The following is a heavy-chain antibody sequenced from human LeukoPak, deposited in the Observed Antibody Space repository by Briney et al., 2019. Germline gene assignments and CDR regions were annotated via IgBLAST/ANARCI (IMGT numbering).Heavy chain of an antibody. CDR2: ISYDGSNK. CDR1: GFTFNIYA. D-gene: IGHD2-21*01. J-gene: IGHJ6*02. V-gene: IGHV3-30-3*01. CDR3: SRDRSAYYYYAMDA. Sequence: GRSLRLSCAASGFTFNIYAIHWVRQAPGKGLEWVAVISYDGSNKYYADSVKGRFTISRDNSKNTLYLQMNSLRAEDTAVYYCSRDRSAYYYYAMDAWGQGTTV.